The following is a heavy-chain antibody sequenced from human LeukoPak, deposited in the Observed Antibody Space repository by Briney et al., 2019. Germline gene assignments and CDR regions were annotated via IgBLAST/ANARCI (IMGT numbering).Heavy chain of an antibody. CDR1: GGSISSYY. Sequence: PSESLSPTCTVSGGSISSYYCSWIRQPPGEGLEWIGYIYYSGSTNYNPFLKSRVTISVDTSKNQFSLKLSSVTAADTAVYYCARDHGYYYDSSGYYYGWYCDLWGRGTLVTVSS. CDR3: ARDHGYYYDSSGYYYGWYCDL. D-gene: IGHD3-22*01. V-gene: IGHV4-59*01. CDR2: IYYSGST. J-gene: IGHJ2*01.